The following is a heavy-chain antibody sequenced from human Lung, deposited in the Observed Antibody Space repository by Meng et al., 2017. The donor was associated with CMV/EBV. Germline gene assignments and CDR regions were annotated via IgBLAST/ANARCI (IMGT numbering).Heavy chain of an antibody. D-gene: IGHD6-13*01. CDR1: GFTFDDYA. Sequence: GGSLRLXXAASGFTFDDYAMHWVRQAPGKGLEWVSLISWDGGSTYYADSVKGRFAISRDNSKNSLYLQMNSLRAEDTALYYCAKEYIAAAGTDYYYGMDVWGQGXTVTVSS. V-gene: IGHV3-43D*03. J-gene: IGHJ6*02. CDR3: AKEYIAAAGTDYYYGMDV. CDR2: ISWDGGST.